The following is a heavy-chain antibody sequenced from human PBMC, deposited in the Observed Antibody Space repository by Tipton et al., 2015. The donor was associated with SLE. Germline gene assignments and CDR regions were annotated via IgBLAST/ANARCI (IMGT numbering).Heavy chain of an antibody. J-gene: IGHJ4*02. CDR1: GFTVSSNY. Sequence: GSLRLSCAASGFTVSSNYMSWVRQAPGKGLEWVSVIYSGGSTYYADSVKGRFTISRDNSKNTLYLQMNSLRAEDTAVYYCAREGGSGWYYFDYWGQGTLVTVSS. CDR3: AREGGSGWYYFDY. V-gene: IGHV3-53*01. D-gene: IGHD6-19*01. CDR2: IYSGGST.